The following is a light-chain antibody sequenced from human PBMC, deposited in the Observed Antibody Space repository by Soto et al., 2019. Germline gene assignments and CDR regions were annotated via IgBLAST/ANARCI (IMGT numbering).Light chain of an antibody. CDR3: QQYNTYLWT. CDR2: DAS. V-gene: IGKV1-5*01. J-gene: IGKJ1*01. Sequence: DIQMTQSPSTLSASVGDRVSITCRASQSVNSWLAWYQRKPGRAPRLLIYDASTLESGVPSRFSGSGSGTEFTLTIRSLQPDDFATYYCQQYNTYLWTFGQGTKVDNK. CDR1: QSVNSW.